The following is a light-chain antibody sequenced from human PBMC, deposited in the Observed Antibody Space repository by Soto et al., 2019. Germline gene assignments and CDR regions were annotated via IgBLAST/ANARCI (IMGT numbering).Light chain of an antibody. V-gene: IGKV3-20*01. CDR1: QSVSSSY. J-gene: IGKJ1*01. Sequence: EIVLTQSPGTLSLSTGERATLSCRVSQSVSSSYLAWYQQKPGQAPRLLIYGASSRATGIPDRFSGSGSGTDFTLTISRLEPQDFAVYYCQQYGSSSVTFGQGTKVDIK. CDR2: GAS. CDR3: QQYGSSSVT.